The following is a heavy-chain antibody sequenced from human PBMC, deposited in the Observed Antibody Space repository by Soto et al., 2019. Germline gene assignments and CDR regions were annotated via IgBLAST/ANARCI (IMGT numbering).Heavy chain of an antibody. CDR2: IGGSGDDT. J-gene: IGHJ6*03. CDR1: GFTFSNFA. CDR3: ANQGARVFGVVINAKYMDV. Sequence: PGGSLRLSCVASGFTFSNFAMAWVRQAPGEGLDWVSAIGGSGDDTFYADSMKGRFTISRDNSKDTLYLQMNSLRAEDTAVYYCANQGARVFGVVINAKYMDVWGKGTTVTVSS. D-gene: IGHD3-3*01. V-gene: IGHV3-23*01.